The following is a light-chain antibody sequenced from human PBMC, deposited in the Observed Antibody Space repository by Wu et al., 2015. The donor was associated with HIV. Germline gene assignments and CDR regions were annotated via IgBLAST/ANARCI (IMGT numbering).Light chain of an antibody. V-gene: IGKV1-39*01. CDR3: QQSYSTPRLA. Sequence: DIQMTQSPSSLSASVGDRITITCRASQSIDTYLNWYQQKPGKAPKLLISAASNLQSGVPSRFSGSGSGTDFTLTITSLEPEDFASYFCQQSYSTPRLAFGGGQRWRSN. J-gene: IGKJ4*01. CDR2: AAS. CDR1: QSIDTY.